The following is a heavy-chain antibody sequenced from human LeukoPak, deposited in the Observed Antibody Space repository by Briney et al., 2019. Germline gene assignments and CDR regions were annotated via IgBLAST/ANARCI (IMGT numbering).Heavy chain of an antibody. D-gene: IGHD2-8*02. CDR1: GLTFSTYR. V-gene: IGHV3-7*01. J-gene: IGHJ4*02. Sequence: PGASLTLSCAASGLTFSTYRMRWVRQAPGKGLVGVANMKEDGSERYYVDSVKGRFTISRDNARNPLYLQMNSLRAEDTAVYYCARDYWASDYWGQGTLVTVSS. CDR2: MKEDGSER. CDR3: ARDYWASDY.